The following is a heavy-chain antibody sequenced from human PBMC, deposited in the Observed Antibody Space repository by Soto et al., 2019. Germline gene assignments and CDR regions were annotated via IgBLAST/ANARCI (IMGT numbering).Heavy chain of an antibody. J-gene: IGHJ3*02. CDR2: IIPIFGTA. CDR3: ARLLYYYDSSAQPRAFDI. CDR1: GGTFSSYA. D-gene: IGHD3-22*01. Sequence: SVKVSCKASGGTFSSYAISWVRQAPGQGLEWMGGIIPIFGTANYAQKFQGRVTITADESTSTAYMELSSLRSEGTAVYYCARLLYYYDSSAQPRAFDIWGQGTMVTVSS. V-gene: IGHV1-69*13.